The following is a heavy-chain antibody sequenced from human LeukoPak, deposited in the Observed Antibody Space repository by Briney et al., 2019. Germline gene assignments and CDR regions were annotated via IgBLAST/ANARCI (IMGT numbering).Heavy chain of an antibody. J-gene: IGHJ6*03. D-gene: IGHD6-6*01. CDR1: GFTFSSYS. CDR2: ISSSSSYI. CDR3: ARGSYNLYSSSSFGYYMDV. V-gene: IGHV3-21*01. Sequence: GGSLRLSCAASGFTFSSYSMNWVRQAPGKGLEWVSSISSSSSYIYYADSVKGRFTISRDNAKNSLYLQMNSLRAEDTAVYYCARGSYNLYSSSSFGYYMDVWGKGTTVTVSS.